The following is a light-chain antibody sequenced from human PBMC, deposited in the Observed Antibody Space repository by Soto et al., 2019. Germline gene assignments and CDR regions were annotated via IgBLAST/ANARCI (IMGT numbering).Light chain of an antibody. CDR3: SSYPSSITFQ. CDR1: SSDVGGYNY. V-gene: IGLV2-14*01. CDR2: DVS. Sequence: QSALTQPASVSGSPGQSITISCTGTSSDVGGYNYVSWYQQHPGKAPKLMIYDVSNRPSGVSNRFSGSKSGNTASLTISGLQAEDEADYYCSSYPSSITFQFGGGTKLTVL. J-gene: IGLJ3*02.